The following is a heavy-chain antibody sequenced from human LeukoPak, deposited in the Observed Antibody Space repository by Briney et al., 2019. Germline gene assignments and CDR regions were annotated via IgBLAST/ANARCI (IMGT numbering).Heavy chain of an antibody. CDR2: ISHRGST. J-gene: IGHJ4*02. D-gene: IGHD3-3*01. CDR3: ARGAEYYAIWRGYAGYSDY. CDR1: GGSFSGYY. V-gene: IGHV4-34*01. Sequence: SSETLSLTCAVYGGSFSGYYWSWIRQPPGKGLEWVGSISHRGSTYYNPSLRSRITISLDRSKQKFSLKLTSVTAADTAVYFCARGAEYYAIWRGYAGYSDYWGQGISVTVSS.